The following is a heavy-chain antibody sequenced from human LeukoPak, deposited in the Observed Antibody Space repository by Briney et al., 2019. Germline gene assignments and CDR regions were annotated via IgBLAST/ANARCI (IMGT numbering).Heavy chain of an antibody. J-gene: IGHJ4*02. CDR1: GFTFSNYF. V-gene: IGHV3-30-3*01. Sequence: GRSLRLSCAASGFTFSNYFMHWVRQAPGKGLEWVAVISYDGSNKYYADSVKGRFTISRDNSKNTLYLQMNSLRAEDTAVYYCARVPRYSSSCYWGQGTLVTVSS. CDR2: ISYDGSNK. CDR3: ARVPRYSSSCY. D-gene: IGHD6-6*01.